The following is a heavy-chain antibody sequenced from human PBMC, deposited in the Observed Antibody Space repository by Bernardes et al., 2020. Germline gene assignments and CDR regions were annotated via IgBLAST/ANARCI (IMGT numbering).Heavy chain of an antibody. J-gene: IGHJ3*02. D-gene: IGHD3-10*01. CDR2: INHSGST. Sequence: SETLSLTCAVYGGSFSGYYWSWIRQPPGKGLEWIGEINHSGSTNYNPSLKSRVTISVDTSKNQFSLKLSSVTAADTAVYYFARRKITMVQGVNADDAFDIWGQGTMVTVYS. CDR3: ARRKITMVQGVNADDAFDI. CDR1: GGSFSGYY. V-gene: IGHV4-34*01.